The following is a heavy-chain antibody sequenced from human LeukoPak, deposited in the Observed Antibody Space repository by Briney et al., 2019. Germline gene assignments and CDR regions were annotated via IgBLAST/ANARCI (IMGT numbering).Heavy chain of an antibody. Sequence: ASVKVSCKASGYTFTSYDINWVRQATGQGLEWMGWMNPNSGNTGYAQKFQGRVTITRNTSISTAYMELSSLRSEDTAVYYCAKDRGSGSYYGSDYWGQGTLVTVSS. CDR3: AKDRGSGSYYGSDY. V-gene: IGHV1-8*03. CDR1: GYTFTSYD. D-gene: IGHD3-10*01. CDR2: MNPNSGNT. J-gene: IGHJ4*02.